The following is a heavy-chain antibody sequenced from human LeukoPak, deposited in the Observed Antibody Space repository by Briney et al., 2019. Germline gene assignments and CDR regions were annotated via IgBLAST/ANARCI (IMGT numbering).Heavy chain of an antibody. J-gene: IGHJ5*02. CDR2: ISSSSTI. CDR3: ARGYCSPTTCAGGS. V-gene: IGHV3-48*02. CDR1: GFTFSDYS. D-gene: IGHD2-2*01. Sequence: GSLRLSCAASGFTFSDYSMNWVRQAPGKGLEWVSYISSSSTIYYADSVKGRFTISRDNAKNSLCLQMNSLRDEDTAVYYCARGYCSPTTCAGGSWGQGTLVTVSS.